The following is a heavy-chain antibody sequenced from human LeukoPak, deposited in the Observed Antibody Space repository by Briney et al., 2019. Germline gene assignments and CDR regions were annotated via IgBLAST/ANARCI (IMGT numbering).Heavy chain of an antibody. J-gene: IGHJ3*02. Sequence: GGSLRLSCAASGFTFSSYSMNWVRQAPGKGLEWVSSISSSSSYIYYADSVKGGFTISRDNAKNSLHLQMNSLRAEDTAVYYCARDARGGWSGFDAFDIWGQGTMVTVSS. CDR1: GFTFSSYS. CDR3: ARDARGGWSGFDAFDI. V-gene: IGHV3-21*01. D-gene: IGHD3-16*01. CDR2: ISSSSSYI.